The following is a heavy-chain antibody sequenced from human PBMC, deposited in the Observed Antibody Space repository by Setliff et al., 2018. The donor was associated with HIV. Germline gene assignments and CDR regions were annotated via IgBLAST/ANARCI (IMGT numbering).Heavy chain of an antibody. CDR2: INHSGST. CDR1: GGSFSGYY. CDR3: ASDISPDDGYNRLHYFDY. Sequence: SETLSLTCAVYGGSFSGYYWSWIRQPPGKGLEWIGEINHSGSTNYNPSLKSRVTISVDTSKNQFSLRLSSVTAADTAVYYCASDISPDDGYNRLHYFDYWGQGTLVTVSS. V-gene: IGHV4-34*01. D-gene: IGHD5-12*01. J-gene: IGHJ4*02.